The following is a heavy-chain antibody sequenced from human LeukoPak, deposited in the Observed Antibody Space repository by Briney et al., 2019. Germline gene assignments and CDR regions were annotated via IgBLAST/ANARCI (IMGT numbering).Heavy chain of an antibody. V-gene: IGHV3-23*01. CDR3: AKMDYGSGIYYVLNSPDY. D-gene: IGHD3-10*01. CDR1: GFTFSSYA. CDR2: ISGGGGST. Sequence: GGSRRLSCAASGFTFSSYAMSWVRQAPGEGLEWVSAISGGGGSTYYADSVKGRFTISRDNSKNTLYLQVNSLRAEDTAVYYCAKMDYGSGIYYVLNSPDYWGQGTLVTVSS. J-gene: IGHJ4*02.